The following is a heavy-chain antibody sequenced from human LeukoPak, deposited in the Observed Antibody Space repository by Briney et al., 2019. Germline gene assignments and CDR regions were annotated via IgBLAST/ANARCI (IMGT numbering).Heavy chain of an antibody. Sequence: ASVKVSCKVSGYTLTELSMHWVRQAPGKGLEWMGGFDPEDGETIYAQKFQGRVTMTEDTSTDTAYMELSSLRSEDTAVYYCAKDPGGAYCGGDCYFNDAFDVWGQGTMVTVSS. CDR3: AKDPGGAYCGGDCYFNDAFDV. CDR2: FDPEDGET. D-gene: IGHD2-21*02. V-gene: IGHV1-24*01. CDR1: GYTLTELS. J-gene: IGHJ3*01.